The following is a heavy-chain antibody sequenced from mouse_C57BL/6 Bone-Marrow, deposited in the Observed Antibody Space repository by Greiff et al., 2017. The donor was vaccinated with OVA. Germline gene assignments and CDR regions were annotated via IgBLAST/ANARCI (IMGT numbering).Heavy chain of an antibody. V-gene: IGHV1-53*01. CDR2: INPSNGGT. J-gene: IGHJ2*01. CDR3: ARGDYYGSSYSYYFDY. D-gene: IGHD1-1*01. CDR1: GYTFTSYW. Sequence: QVQLQQPGTELVKPGASVKLSCKASGYTFTSYWMHWVKQRPGQGLEWIGNINPSNGGTNYNEKFKSKATLTVDKSSSTAYMQLSSLTSEDSAVYYCARGDYYGSSYSYYFDYWGQGTTLTVSS.